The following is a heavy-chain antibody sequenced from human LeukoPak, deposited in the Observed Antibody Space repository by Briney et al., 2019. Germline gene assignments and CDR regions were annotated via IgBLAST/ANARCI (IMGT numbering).Heavy chain of an antibody. CDR3: ARGPLAGDSSGYYSPNLDY. D-gene: IGHD3-22*01. J-gene: IGHJ4*02. CDR2: INHRGST. Sequence: SESLSLTCAVYGGSFSGYYWSWIRQPPGKGLEWIGEINHRGSTNYNPSLKSRVTISVDTSKPQISLKLSSVTAADTAAYYCARGPLAGDSSGYYSPNLDYWGQGTLVTVSS. CDR1: GGSFSGYY. V-gene: IGHV4-34*01.